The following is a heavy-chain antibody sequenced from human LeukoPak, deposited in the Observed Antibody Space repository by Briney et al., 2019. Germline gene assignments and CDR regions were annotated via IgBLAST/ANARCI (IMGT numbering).Heavy chain of an antibody. CDR2: IYSGSGSRT. J-gene: IGHJ5*02. CDR1: GFTFSSYA. Sequence: GGSARLSCAASGFTFSSYAMSWVRQAPGKGLEWVSVIYSGSGSRTYYTDSVKGRFTISRDNSKNTVYLQMNSLRAEDTAVYYCARHDWCDPWSQGTRVTVSS. CDR3: ARHDWCDP. V-gene: IGHV3-23*03.